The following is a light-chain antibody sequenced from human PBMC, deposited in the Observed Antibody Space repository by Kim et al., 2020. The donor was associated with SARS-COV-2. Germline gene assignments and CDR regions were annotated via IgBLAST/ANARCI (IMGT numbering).Light chain of an antibody. CDR3: QAWDSSTYV. Sequence: LSPGQTAIITCSGDKLGDKYACWYQQKPGQSPVLVIYQDSKRPSGIPERFSGSNSGNTATLTISGTQAMDEADYYCQAWDSSTYVFGTGTKVTVL. V-gene: IGLV3-1*01. CDR1: KLGDKY. J-gene: IGLJ1*01. CDR2: QDS.